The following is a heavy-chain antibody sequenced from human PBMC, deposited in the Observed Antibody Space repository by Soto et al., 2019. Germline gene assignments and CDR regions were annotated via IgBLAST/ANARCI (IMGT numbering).Heavy chain of an antibody. V-gene: IGHV3-73*01. J-gene: IGHJ3*02. CDR2: IRSKANSYAT. CDR1: GFTFSGSA. CDR3: TRHASDAFDI. Sequence: GGSLRLSCAASGFTFSGSAMHWVRQASGKGLEWVGRIRSKANSYATAYAASVKGRFTISRDDSKNTAYLQMNSLKTEDTAVYYCTRHASDAFDIWGQGTMVTVSS.